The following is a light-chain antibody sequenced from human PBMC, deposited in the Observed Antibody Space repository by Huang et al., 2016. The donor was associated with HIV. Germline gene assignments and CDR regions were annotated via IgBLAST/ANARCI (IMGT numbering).Light chain of an antibody. CDR3: QQFDNFLLT. CDR2: DAA. V-gene: IGKV1D-13*01. Sequence: AIQLTQSPSSLSASVGDRGTITCRASQDIRSALAWYQQKPGKAPKLLIYDAATLESGVPSRFSGSGSGTDFTLTISSLQPEDFATYYCQQFDNFLLTFGGGTKVEIE. CDR1: QDIRSA. J-gene: IGKJ4*01.